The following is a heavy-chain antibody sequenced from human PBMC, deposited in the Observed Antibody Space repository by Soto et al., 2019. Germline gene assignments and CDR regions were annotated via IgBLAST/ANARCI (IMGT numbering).Heavy chain of an antibody. CDR1: GDSVSSNSAA. CDR3: ARALSLWFGKLLGPAFDI. Sequence: PSQTLSLTCAISGDSVSSNSAAWNWIRQSPSRGLEWLGRTYYRSKWYNDYAVSVKSRITINPDTSKNQFSLQLNSVTPEDTAVYYCARALSLWFGKLLGPAFDIWGQGTMVTVSS. D-gene: IGHD3-10*01. CDR2: TYYRSKWYN. V-gene: IGHV6-1*01. J-gene: IGHJ3*02.